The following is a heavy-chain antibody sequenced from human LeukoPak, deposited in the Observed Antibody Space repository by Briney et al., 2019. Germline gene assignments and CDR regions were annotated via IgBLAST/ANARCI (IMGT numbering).Heavy chain of an antibody. D-gene: IGHD3-10*01. Sequence: PGGSLRLSCAASGFTFSSYWMSWVRQAPGRGLEWVANIKQDETEKYYVDSVKGRFTISRGNAKNSLHLQMNSLRAEDTALYYCVRLGSLWFDRSSDYWGQGTLVTVSS. V-gene: IGHV3-7*01. CDR2: IKQDETEK. CDR3: VRLGSLWFDRSSDY. CDR1: GFTFSSYW. J-gene: IGHJ4*02.